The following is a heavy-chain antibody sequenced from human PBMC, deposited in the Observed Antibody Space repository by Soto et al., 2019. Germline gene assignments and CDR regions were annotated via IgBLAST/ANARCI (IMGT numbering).Heavy chain of an antibody. D-gene: IGHD6-13*01. Sequence: SETLSLTCTVSGGSISSSSYYWGWIRQPPGEGLEWIGSIYYSGSTYYNPSLKSRVTISVDTSKNQFSLKLSSVTAADTAVYYCASPGIAAAGILMDVWGQGTTVTVSS. V-gene: IGHV4-39*01. CDR2: IYYSGST. J-gene: IGHJ6*02. CDR3: ASPGIAAAGILMDV. CDR1: GGSISSSSYY.